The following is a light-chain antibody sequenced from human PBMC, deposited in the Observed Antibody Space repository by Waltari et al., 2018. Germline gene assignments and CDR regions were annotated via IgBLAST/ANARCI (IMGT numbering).Light chain of an antibody. J-gene: IGKJ4*01. Sequence: DIVLTQSPGTLSLSPGESATLSCRASQSIDNYLAWYQQRPGQAPRLLIYGASYRAAGIPARFSGSGSGTDITLTISSLEPEDFAVYYCQQRKRWLTFGGGTKVEIK. V-gene: IGKV3-11*01. CDR1: QSIDNY. CDR3: QQRKRWLT. CDR2: GAS.